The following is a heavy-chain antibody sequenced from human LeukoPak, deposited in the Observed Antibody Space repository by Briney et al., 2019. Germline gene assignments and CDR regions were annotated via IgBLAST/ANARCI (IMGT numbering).Heavy chain of an antibody. V-gene: IGHV4-59*08. CDR1: GGSISGYY. Sequence: SETLSLTCTVSGGSISGYYWSWIQQPPGKGLEWIGYIYYSGSTNYNPSLKSRVTISVDTSKNQFSLKLSSVTAADTAVYYCARHPTIYGDYEFDYWGQGTLVTVSS. CDR3: ARHPTIYGDYEFDY. D-gene: IGHD4-17*01. J-gene: IGHJ4*02. CDR2: IYYSGST.